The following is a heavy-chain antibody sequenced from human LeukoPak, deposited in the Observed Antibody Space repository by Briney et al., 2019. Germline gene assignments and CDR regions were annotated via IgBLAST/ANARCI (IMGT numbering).Heavy chain of an antibody. CDR3: ARIRITMIVVVITTRYFDL. CDR2: IYYSGST. CDR1: GGSISSYY. J-gene: IGHJ2*01. D-gene: IGHD3-22*01. V-gene: IGHV4-59*01. Sequence: PSETLSLTCTVSGGSISSYYWSWIRQPPGKGLEWIGYIYYSGSTNYNPSLKSRVTISVDTSKNQFSLKLSSVTAADTAVYYCARIRITMIVVVITTRYFDLWGRGTLVTVSS.